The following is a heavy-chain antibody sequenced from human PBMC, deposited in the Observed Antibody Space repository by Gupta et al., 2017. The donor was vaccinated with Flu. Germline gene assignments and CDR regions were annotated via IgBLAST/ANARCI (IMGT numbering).Heavy chain of an antibody. D-gene: IGHD6-13*01. V-gene: IGHV3-33*01. CDR3: ARSLAAAGNAPIDY. CDR2: IWYDGSKK. J-gene: IGHJ4*02. CDR1: GFPFSSFG. Sequence: QVQLVDFGGGVVQPGRSLGLSCAASGFPFSSFGMHWVRQAPGKGLEWVAVIWYDGSKKFYADSVKGRFTISRDNSKNTLYLQMNSLRAEDTAVYFCARSLAAAGNAPIDYWGQGTLVTVSS.